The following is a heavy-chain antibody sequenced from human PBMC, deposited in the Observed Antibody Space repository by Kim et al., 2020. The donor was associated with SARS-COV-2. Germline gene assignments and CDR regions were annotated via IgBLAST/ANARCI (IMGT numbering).Heavy chain of an antibody. V-gene: IGHV4-39*01. Sequence: SETLSLTCTVSGGSISSSSYYWGWIRQPPGKGLEWIGSIYYSGSTYYNPSLKSRVTISVDTSKNQFSLKLSSVTAADTAVYYCARHSITIFGVVIQTFDAFDIWGQGTMVTVSS. CDR3: ARHSITIFGVVIQTFDAFDI. J-gene: IGHJ3*02. CDR1: GGSISSSSYY. D-gene: IGHD3-3*01. CDR2: IYYSGST.